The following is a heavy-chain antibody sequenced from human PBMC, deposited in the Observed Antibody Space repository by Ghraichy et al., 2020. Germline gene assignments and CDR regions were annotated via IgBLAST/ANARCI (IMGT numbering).Heavy chain of an antibody. CDR1: GFTFSSYS. Sequence: GGSLRLSCAASGFTFSSYSMNWVRQAPGKGLEWVSSISSSSSYIYYADSVKGRFTISRDNAKNSLYLQMNSLRAEDTAVYYCARTMYNMVRGVIPPFDYWGQGTLVTVSS. CDR2: ISSSSSYI. CDR3: ARTMYNMVRGVIPPFDY. V-gene: IGHV3-21*01. J-gene: IGHJ4*02. D-gene: IGHD3-10*01.